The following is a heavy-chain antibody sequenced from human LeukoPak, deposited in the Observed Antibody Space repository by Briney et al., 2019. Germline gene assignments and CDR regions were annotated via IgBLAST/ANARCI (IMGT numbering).Heavy chain of an antibody. V-gene: IGHV1-18*01. CDR3: ARDLGYCSFGFGLGNCNRKWFDP. Sequence: ASVKVSCEASGYTFTSSGISWMRRAHGQGLEWMGWVSAHSGNTNYAQKFQGRVTMTRDTSTNTAYMELKNLRPDDTAIYYCARDLGYCSFGFGLGNCNRKWFDPWGQGTLVSVS. J-gene: IGHJ5*02. CDR1: GYTFTSSG. CDR2: VSAHSGNT. D-gene: IGHD2-2*03.